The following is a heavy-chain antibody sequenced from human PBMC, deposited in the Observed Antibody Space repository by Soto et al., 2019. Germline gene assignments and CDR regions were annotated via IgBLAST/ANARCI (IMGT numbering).Heavy chain of an antibody. CDR2: ISPDGSNK. CDR1: GYTFSHYW. Sequence: GGSLRLSCAASGYTFSHYWMHWVRQAPGKGLEWVAVISPDGSNKYYADSVKGRFTISRDNSKNTQYLQMNSLRPGETAVYYCAKGTYSGVYSDFDFWGQGTMVTVSS. D-gene: IGHD1-26*01. CDR3: AKGTYSGVYSDFDF. V-gene: IGHV3-30*18. J-gene: IGHJ4*02.